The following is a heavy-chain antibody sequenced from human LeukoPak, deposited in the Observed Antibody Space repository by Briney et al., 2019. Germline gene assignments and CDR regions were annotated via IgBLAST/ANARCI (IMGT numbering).Heavy chain of an antibody. J-gene: IGHJ4*02. Sequence: GGSLRLSCAASGFTFSSYSMNWVRQAPGKGLEWVSSISGSSSYIYYADSVKGRFTISRDNATNSLYLQLNSLRAEDTAVYYCVRDMGGWQTYFDYWGQGTLVTVSS. V-gene: IGHV3-21*01. D-gene: IGHD6-19*01. CDR1: GFTFSSYS. CDR2: ISGSSSYI. CDR3: VRDMGGWQTYFDY.